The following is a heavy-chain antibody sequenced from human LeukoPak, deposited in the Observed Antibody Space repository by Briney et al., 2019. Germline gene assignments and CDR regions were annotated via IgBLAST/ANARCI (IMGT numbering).Heavy chain of an antibody. J-gene: IGHJ4*02. D-gene: IGHD3-16*02. Sequence: SETLSLTCTVSGASITSSSYYWGWIRLPPGKGLEWIGNMDYSGTTYYSPYLNSRVIISVDTSKNKFSLELKSVTAADTAVYYCARMVHNFDDVWGSYRSTGFDYWGQGALVTVSS. CDR1: GASITSSSYY. V-gene: IGHV4-39*01. CDR2: MDYSGTT. CDR3: ARMVHNFDDVWGSYRSTGFDY.